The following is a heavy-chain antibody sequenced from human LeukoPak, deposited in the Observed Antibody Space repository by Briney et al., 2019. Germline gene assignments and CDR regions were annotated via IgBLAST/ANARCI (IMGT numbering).Heavy chain of an antibody. CDR2: IGTAGDT. CDR3: ARAMKPNDYGDPPGFDY. Sequence: GGSLRLSCAASGFTFSSYDMHWVRHATGKGLEWVSAIGTAGDTYYPGSVKGRFTISRENPKNSLYLQMNSLRAGDTAVYYCARAMKPNDYGDPPGFDYWGQGTLVTVSS. CDR1: GFTFSSYD. V-gene: IGHV3-13*01. D-gene: IGHD4-17*01. J-gene: IGHJ4*02.